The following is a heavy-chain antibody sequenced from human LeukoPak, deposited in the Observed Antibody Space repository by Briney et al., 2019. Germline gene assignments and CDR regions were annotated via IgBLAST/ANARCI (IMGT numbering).Heavy chain of an antibody. CDR2: ISGSGGST. J-gene: IGHJ3*02. D-gene: IGHD6-25*01. CDR1: GFTVSSNY. Sequence: GGSLRLSCAASGFTVSSNYMSWVRQAPGKGLEWVSAISGSGGSTYYADSVKGRFTISRDNSKNTLYLQMNSLRAEDTAVYYCAKTRAGYSTGDAFDIWGQGTMVTVSS. CDR3: AKTRAGYSTGDAFDI. V-gene: IGHV3-23*01.